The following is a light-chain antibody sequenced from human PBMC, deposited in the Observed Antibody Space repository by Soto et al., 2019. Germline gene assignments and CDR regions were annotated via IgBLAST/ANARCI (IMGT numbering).Light chain of an antibody. V-gene: IGLV1-47*01. Sequence: QSVLTQPPSASGTPGQRVTICCSGSSSNIGSNYVYWYQQLPGTAPKLLIYRNNQRPSGVPDRFSGSKSGTSASLAISGLRSEDEADYYCAAWDDSLSVVFGVGTKLTVL. CDR3: AAWDDSLSVV. J-gene: IGLJ2*01. CDR1: SSNIGSNY. CDR2: RNN.